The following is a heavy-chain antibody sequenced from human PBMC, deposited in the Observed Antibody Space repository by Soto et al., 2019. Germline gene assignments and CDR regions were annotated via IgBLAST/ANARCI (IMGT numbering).Heavy chain of an antibody. CDR2: IIPIFATT. CDR3: ATGLRTGNYGMDV. D-gene: IGHD3-10*01. CDR1: GGTFSNDA. V-gene: IGHV1-69*01. Sequence: QGQLVQAGAAVKKPGSSVRISCRASGGTFSNDAVSWVRQAPVQGLQWMGGIIPIFATTHYAQKFPGRVMITADESTATAYMELRSVTSADPAVDYCATGLRTGNYGMDVWGQVTAVTVSS. J-gene: IGHJ6*02.